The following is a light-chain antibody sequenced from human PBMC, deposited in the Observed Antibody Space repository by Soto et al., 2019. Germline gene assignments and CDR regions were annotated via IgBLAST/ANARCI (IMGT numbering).Light chain of an antibody. Sequence: DIQMTQSPSYLSASVGDRVTSTCRASQSISSYLNWYQQKPGRAPKLLIYAASTLQSGVPSRFSGSGSGTDFTLTISSLQPEDFATYYCQQSFSIPYTFGQGTKLEMK. CDR3: QQSFSIPYT. CDR1: QSISSY. V-gene: IGKV1-39*01. J-gene: IGKJ2*01. CDR2: AAS.